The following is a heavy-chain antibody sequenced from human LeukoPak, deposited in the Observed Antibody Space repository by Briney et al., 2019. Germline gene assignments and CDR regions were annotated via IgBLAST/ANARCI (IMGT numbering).Heavy chain of an antibody. CDR1: GFTFSSYW. Sequence: PGGSLRLSCAASGFTFSSYWMHWVRQAPGKGLVWVSRINSDGGSASYADSVKGRFTVSRDNAKNTLYLQMNSLRAEDTAVYYCAREGIAAAPGAFDIWGQGTMVTVSS. V-gene: IGHV3-74*01. J-gene: IGHJ3*02. D-gene: IGHD6-13*01. CDR3: AREGIAAAPGAFDI. CDR2: INSDGGSA.